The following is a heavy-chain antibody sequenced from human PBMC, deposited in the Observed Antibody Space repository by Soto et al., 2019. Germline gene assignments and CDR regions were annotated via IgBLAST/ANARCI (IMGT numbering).Heavy chain of an antibody. V-gene: IGHV3-66*01. CDR1: GFTYSTYT. Sequence: GGSLRLSCAASGFTYSTYTMHWVRQAPGKGLEWVAVIYSGGSTYYADSVKGRFTISRDNSKNTLYLQMNSLRAEDTAVYYCAREGYSGYDDFDYWGQGTLVTVS. D-gene: IGHD5-12*01. CDR2: IYSGGST. J-gene: IGHJ4*02. CDR3: AREGYSGYDDFDY.